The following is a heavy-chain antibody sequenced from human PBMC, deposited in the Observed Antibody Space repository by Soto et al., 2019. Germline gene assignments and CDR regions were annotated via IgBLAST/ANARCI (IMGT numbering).Heavy chain of an antibody. CDR1: GGTFSSYA. D-gene: IGHD6-6*01. CDR2: IIPIFGTA. Sequence: QVQLVQSGAEVKKPGSSVKVSCKASGGTFSSYAISWVRQAPGQGLEWMGGIIPIFGTANYAQKFQGRVTITADESTSTAYLELTSRRSEETAVYSCGAAYSSSSTYSSYGMDVGGQGTTLTVSS. CDR3: GAAYSSSSTYSSYGMDV. V-gene: IGHV1-69*01. J-gene: IGHJ6*02.